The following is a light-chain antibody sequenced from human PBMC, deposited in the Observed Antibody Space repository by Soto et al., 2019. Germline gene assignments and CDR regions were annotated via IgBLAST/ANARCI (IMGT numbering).Light chain of an antibody. CDR1: SSNIGSNS. CDR3: AAWDDSLNGYV. J-gene: IGLJ1*01. CDR2: SND. V-gene: IGLV1-44*01. Sequence: QAVVTQPPSASGTPGQRVTISCSGSSSNIGSNSVNWYQQLPGTAPKLLIYSNDRRPSGVPDRFSGSKSGTSASLAISGLXSXXEADYYCAAWDDSLNGYVFGTGTKLTVL.